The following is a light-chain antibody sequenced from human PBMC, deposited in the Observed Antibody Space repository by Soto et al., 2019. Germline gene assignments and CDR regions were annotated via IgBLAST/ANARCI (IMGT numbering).Light chain of an antibody. CDR3: ASWDDSLNGVV. J-gene: IGLJ2*01. CDR2: SNN. CDR1: SSNIGINT. V-gene: IGLV1-44*01. Sequence: QSVLALPPSASGTPGQRVTISCSGSSSNIGINTVNWYQQLPGTAPKLLIYSNNQRPSGVPDRFSGSKSATSASLAISGLQSEDEADYYCASWDDSLNGVVFGGGTKLTVL.